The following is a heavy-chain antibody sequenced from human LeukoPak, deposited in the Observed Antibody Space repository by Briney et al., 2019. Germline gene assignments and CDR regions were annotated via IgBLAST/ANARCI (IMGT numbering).Heavy chain of an antibody. J-gene: IGHJ3*02. V-gene: IGHV3-30-3*01. D-gene: IGHD4-17*01. CDR1: GFTFSSYA. Sequence: PGGSLRLSCAASGFTFSSYAMHWVRQAPGKGLEWVAVISYDGSNKYYADSVKGRFTISRDNSKNTLYLQMNSLRAEDTAVYYCARDWSDYDPVGHGAFDIWGQGTMVTVSS. CDR3: ARDWSDYDPVGHGAFDI. CDR2: ISYDGSNK.